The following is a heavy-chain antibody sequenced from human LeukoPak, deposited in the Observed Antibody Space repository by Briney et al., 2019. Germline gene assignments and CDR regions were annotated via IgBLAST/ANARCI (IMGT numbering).Heavy chain of an antibody. V-gene: IGHV3-66*01. CDR3: ARANYDILTGRDNWFDP. Sequence: GGSLRLSCAASGFCVSSNYMNWVRQAPGKGLEWVSVIYSGGSTYYADSVKGRFTISRDNSKNTLYLQMNSLRAEDTAVYYCARANYDILTGRDNWFDPWGQGTLVTVSS. D-gene: IGHD3-9*01. CDR2: IYSGGST. CDR1: GFCVSSNY. J-gene: IGHJ5*02.